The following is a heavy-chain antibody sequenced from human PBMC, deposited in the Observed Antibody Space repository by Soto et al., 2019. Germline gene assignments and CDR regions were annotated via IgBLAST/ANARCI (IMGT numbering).Heavy chain of an antibody. CDR2: IYYSGST. J-gene: IGHJ3*02. CDR1: SGSISSYY. CDR3: ARRYGSAFDI. V-gene: IGHV4-59*01. Sequence: QVQLQESGPGLVKPSETLSLTCTVSSGSISSYYWSWIRQPPGKELEWIGYIYYSGSTNYNPSLKSRVTISVDTSKNQFSLKLSSVTAADTAVYYCARRYGSAFDIWGQGTMVTVSS. D-gene: IGHD3-10*01.